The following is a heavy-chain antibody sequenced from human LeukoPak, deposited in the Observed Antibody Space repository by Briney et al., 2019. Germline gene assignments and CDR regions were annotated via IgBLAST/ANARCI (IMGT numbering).Heavy chain of an antibody. Sequence: ASVKVSCKASGYTFTGYYMHWVRQAPGQGLEWMGWINPNSGGTNYAQKFQGRVTMTRDTSISTAYMELSRLRSEDTAVYYCARTPSSSRPYFDYWGQGTLVTVSS. CDR2: INPNSGGT. D-gene: IGHD6-13*01. J-gene: IGHJ4*02. CDR1: GYTFTGYY. CDR3: ARTPSSSRPYFDY. V-gene: IGHV1-2*02.